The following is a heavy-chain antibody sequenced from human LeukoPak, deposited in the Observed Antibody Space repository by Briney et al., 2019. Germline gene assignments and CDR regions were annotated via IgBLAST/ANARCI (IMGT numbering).Heavy chain of an antibody. J-gene: IGHJ6*02. CDR2: ISAYNGNA. CDR3: ARAPGSDGGGSDQLWYYYYGMDV. CDR1: GYTFTSYG. V-gene: IGHV1-18*01. Sequence: ASVKVSCKASGYTFTSYGISWVRQAPGQGLEWMGWISAYNGNANYAQKLQGRVIMTTDTSTSTAYMELSSLRSEDTAVYYCARAPGSDGGGSDQLWYYYYGMDVWGQGTTVTVSS. D-gene: IGHD2-15*01.